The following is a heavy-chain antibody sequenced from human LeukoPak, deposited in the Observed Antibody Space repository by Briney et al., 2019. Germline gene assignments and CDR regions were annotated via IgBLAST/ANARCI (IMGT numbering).Heavy chain of an antibody. V-gene: IGHV4-59*12. CDR1: GGSISSYY. CDR3: AREPPSGGNSEWVGAFDI. Sequence: SETLSLTCTVSGGSISSYYWSWIRQPPGKGLEWIGYIYYSGSTNYNPSLKSRVTISVDTSKNQFSLKLSSVTAADTAVYYCAREPPSGGNSEWVGAFDIWGQGTMVTVSS. CDR2: IYYSGST. D-gene: IGHD4-23*01. J-gene: IGHJ3*02.